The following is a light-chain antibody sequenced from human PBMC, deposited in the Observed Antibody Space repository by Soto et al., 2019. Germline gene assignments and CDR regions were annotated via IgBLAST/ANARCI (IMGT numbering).Light chain of an antibody. CDR1: QSVSSSY. V-gene: IGKV3-20*01. Sequence: ENVLTQTPGTLSLSPGERATLSCRASQSVSSSYLAWYQQKPGQAPRLLIYGASNRATGIPDRFSGGGSGTDFTLTISRLDPEDFAVYYCQQYNSPLTFGGGTKVEIK. CDR2: GAS. J-gene: IGKJ4*01. CDR3: QQYNSPLT.